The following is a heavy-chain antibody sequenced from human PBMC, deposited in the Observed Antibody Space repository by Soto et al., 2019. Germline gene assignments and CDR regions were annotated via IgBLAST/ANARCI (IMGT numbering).Heavy chain of an antibody. D-gene: IGHD3-3*01. V-gene: IGHV1-3*01. CDR1: GYTFTSYA. J-gene: IGHJ4*02. Sequence: ASVKVSCKASGYTFTSYAMHWVRQAPGQRLEWMGWINAGNGNTKYSQKFQGRVTITRDTSASTAYMELSSLRSEDTAVYYCARELHYDFWSGPFDYWGQGTLVTVSS. CDR2: INAGNGNT. CDR3: ARELHYDFWSGPFDY.